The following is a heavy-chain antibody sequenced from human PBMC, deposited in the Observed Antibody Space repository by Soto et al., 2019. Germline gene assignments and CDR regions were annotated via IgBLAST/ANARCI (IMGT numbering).Heavy chain of an antibody. Sequence: EVQLVESGGGLVQPGGSLRLSCTASGFTFSSYWMSWVRQAPGKGLGWVANIKEDGSGKYNVDSVKGRFSISRDNARNSLYLQMNSLRVEDTAVYYCVRVGRLGGYWGQGALVTVSS. CDR2: IKEDGSGK. CDR1: GFTFSSYW. CDR3: VRVGRLGGY. J-gene: IGHJ4*02. V-gene: IGHV3-7*03. D-gene: IGHD3-16*01.